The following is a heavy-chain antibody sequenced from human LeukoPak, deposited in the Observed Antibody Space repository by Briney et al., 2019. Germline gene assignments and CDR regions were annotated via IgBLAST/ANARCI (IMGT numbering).Heavy chain of an antibody. V-gene: IGHV5-51*01. Sequence: GESLKISCKGSGYSFTSYWIGWVRQMPGKGLEWMGIIYPGDSDTRYSPSFQDQVTISADKSISTAYLQWSSLKASDTAMYYCARVSMVRGVPRWFDPWGQGTLVTVSS. CDR2: IYPGDSDT. CDR3: ARVSMVRGVPRWFDP. CDR1: GYSFTSYW. D-gene: IGHD3-10*01. J-gene: IGHJ5*02.